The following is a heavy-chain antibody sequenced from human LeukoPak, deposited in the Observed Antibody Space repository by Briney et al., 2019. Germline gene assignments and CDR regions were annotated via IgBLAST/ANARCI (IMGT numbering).Heavy chain of an antibody. CDR1: GYTFTGYY. J-gene: IGHJ5*02. Sequence: ASVKVSCKASGYTFTGYYMHWVRQAPGQGLEWMGWINPNSGGTGYAQKFQGRVTMTRNTSIGTAYMELSSLRSEDTAVYYCARGYSSWYERAFWFDPWGQGTLVTVSS. V-gene: IGHV1-8*02. D-gene: IGHD6-13*01. CDR3: ARGYSSWYERAFWFDP. CDR2: INPNSGGT.